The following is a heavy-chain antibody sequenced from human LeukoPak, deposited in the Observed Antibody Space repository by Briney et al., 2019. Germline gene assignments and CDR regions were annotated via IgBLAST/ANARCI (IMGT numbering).Heavy chain of an antibody. Sequence: SETLSLTCTVSGYSISSGYYWGWIRQPPGKGLEWIGSIYHSGSTYYNPSLKSRVTISVDTSKNQFSLKLSSVTAADTAVYYCARVGDTAMAYYFDYWGQGTLVTVSS. CDR2: IYHSGST. V-gene: IGHV4-38-2*02. CDR1: GYSISSGYY. J-gene: IGHJ4*02. D-gene: IGHD5-18*01. CDR3: ARVGDTAMAYYFDY.